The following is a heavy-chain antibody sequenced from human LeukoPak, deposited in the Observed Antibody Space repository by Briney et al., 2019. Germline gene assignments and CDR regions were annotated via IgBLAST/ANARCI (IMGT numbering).Heavy chain of an antibody. CDR3: ARVWGESPQWLVGCFDY. J-gene: IGHJ4*02. D-gene: IGHD6-19*01. CDR1: GGTFSSYA. CDR2: IIPIFGTA. Sequence: GASVKVSCKASGGTFSSYAISWVRQAPGQGLEWMGGIIPIFGTANYAQKFQGRVTITADKSTSTAYMELSSLRSEDTAVYYCARVWGESPQWLVGCFDYWGQGTLVTVSS. V-gene: IGHV1-69*06.